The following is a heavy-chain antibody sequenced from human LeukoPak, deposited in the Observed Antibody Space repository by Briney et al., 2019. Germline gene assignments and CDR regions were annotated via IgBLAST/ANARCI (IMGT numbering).Heavy chain of an antibody. Sequence: GGSLRLSCAASGFTFSSYWMSWVRQAPGKGLEGVANIKQDGSEQYYVDSVKARFTISRENAKNSLYLHMNSLRAEDTAVYYCAREYFGVFDYWGQGTLVTVSS. V-gene: IGHV3-7*01. CDR1: GFTFSSYW. CDR3: AREYFGVFDY. D-gene: IGHD3-3*01. CDR2: IKQDGSEQ. J-gene: IGHJ4*02.